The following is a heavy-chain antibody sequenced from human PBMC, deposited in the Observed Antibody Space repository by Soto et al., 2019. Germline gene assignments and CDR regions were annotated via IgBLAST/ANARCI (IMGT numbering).Heavy chain of an antibody. D-gene: IGHD6-19*01. Sequence: EVQLLESGGGLVQPGGSLRLSCAASGFTFITYAMSWVRQAPGKGLEWVSGISGSGGSTYYADSVKGRFTISRDNSKNTLYLQMNGLRAEDTAVYYCAKTGVAGTWWFDPWGQGTLVTVSS. J-gene: IGHJ5*02. CDR2: ISGSGGST. CDR3: AKTGVAGTWWFDP. V-gene: IGHV3-23*01. CDR1: GFTFITYA.